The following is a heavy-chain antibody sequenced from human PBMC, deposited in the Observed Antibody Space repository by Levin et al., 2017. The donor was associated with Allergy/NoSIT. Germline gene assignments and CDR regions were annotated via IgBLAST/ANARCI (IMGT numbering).Heavy chain of an antibody. V-gene: IGHV3-30*04. Sequence: PGGSLRLSCAASGFTFSSYAMHWVRQAPGKGLEWVAVISYDGSNKYYADSVKGRFTISRDNSKNTLYLQMNSLRAEDTAVYYCARGAHFGWFDPWGQGTLVTVSS. J-gene: IGHJ5*02. CDR2: ISYDGSNK. CDR3: ARGAHFGWFDP. CDR1: GFTFSSYA. D-gene: IGHD3-3*01.